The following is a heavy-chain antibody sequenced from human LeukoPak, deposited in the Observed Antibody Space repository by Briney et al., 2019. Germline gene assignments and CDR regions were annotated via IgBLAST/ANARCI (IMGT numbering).Heavy chain of an antibody. V-gene: IGHV5-51*01. Sequence: GESLKISCKGPGISFTKYWIAWVRPIRGKGLGWRGIIYPGDYDTRYSRSIQGRVAISDDKSIRTAYLQWGTLEASDTAMYYCARRPVENTALEYWGQGPRVTVSS. J-gene: IGHJ4*02. CDR1: GISFTKYW. CDR3: ARRPVENTALEY. D-gene: IGHD5-18*01. CDR2: IYPGDYDT.